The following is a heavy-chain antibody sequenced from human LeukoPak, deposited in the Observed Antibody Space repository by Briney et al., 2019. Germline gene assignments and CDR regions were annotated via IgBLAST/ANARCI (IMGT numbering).Heavy chain of an antibody. CDR1: GFTFSSYA. V-gene: IGHV3-23*01. D-gene: IGHD6-13*01. Sequence: GGPLRLSCAASGFTFSSYAMSWVRQAPGKGLEWVSAISGSGGSTYYADSVKGRFTISRDNSKNTLYLQMNSLRAEDTAVYYCATSPEAGGYSSSWKNPEGYYFDYWGQGTLVTVSS. CDR2: ISGSGGST. J-gene: IGHJ4*02. CDR3: ATSPEAGGYSSSWKNPEGYYFDY.